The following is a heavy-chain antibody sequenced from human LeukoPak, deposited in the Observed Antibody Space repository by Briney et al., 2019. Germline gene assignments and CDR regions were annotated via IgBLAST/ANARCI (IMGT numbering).Heavy chain of an antibody. CDR3: ARKRYCTNGVCHRSWYFDL. J-gene: IGHJ2*01. D-gene: IGHD2-8*01. CDR2: MNPNSGNT. V-gene: IGHV1-8*02. CDR1: GYTFIDYY. Sequence: ASVKVSCKASGYTFIDYYMHWVRQATGQGLEWMGWMNPNSGNTGYAQKFQGRVTMTRNTSISTAYMELSSLRSEDTAVYYCARKRYCTNGVCHRSWYFDLWGRGTLVTVSS.